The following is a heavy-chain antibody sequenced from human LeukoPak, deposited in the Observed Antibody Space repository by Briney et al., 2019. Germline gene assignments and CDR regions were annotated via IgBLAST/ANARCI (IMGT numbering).Heavy chain of an antibody. CDR2: INSDGSST. CDR1: GFTFSSYW. Sequence: PGGSLRLSCAASGFTFSSYWMHWVRQAPGKGLVWVSRINSDGSSTSYADSVKGRFTISRDNAKNTLYLQMNSLRAEDTAVYYCARVFYYYDSRGYPGGYYMAFWVKGTTVTVSS. J-gene: IGHJ6*03. V-gene: IGHV3-74*01. D-gene: IGHD3-22*01. CDR3: ARVFYYYDSRGYPGGYYMAF.